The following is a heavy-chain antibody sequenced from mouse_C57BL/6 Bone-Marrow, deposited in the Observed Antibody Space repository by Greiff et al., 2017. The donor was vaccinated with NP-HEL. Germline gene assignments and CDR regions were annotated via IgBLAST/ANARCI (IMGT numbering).Heavy chain of an antibody. D-gene: IGHD3-2*02. CDR1: GFTFTDYY. J-gene: IGHJ4*01. Sequence: EVMLVESGGGLVQPGGSLSLSCAASGFTFTDYYMSWVRQPPGKALEWLGFIRNKANGYTTEYSASVKGRFTISRDNSQSILYLQMNALRAEDRATYYCARYMPAQATPYAMDYWGQGTSVTVSS. CDR3: ARYMPAQATPYAMDY. V-gene: IGHV7-3*01. CDR2: IRNKANGYTT.